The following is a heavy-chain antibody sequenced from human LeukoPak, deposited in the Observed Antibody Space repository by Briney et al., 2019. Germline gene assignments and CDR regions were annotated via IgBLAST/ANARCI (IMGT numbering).Heavy chain of an antibody. D-gene: IGHD3-10*01. CDR2: IYSSGST. Sequence: PSETLSPTCAVSGASISGSNYYWGWIRQPPGKGLEWIGNIYSSGSTYYNPSLKSRVTISVDTSKNQFSLKLSSVTAADTAVYYCARVGKPYYYYMDVWGKGTTVTISS. V-gene: IGHV4-39*07. CDR3: ARVGKPYYYYMDV. J-gene: IGHJ6*03. CDR1: GASISGSNYY.